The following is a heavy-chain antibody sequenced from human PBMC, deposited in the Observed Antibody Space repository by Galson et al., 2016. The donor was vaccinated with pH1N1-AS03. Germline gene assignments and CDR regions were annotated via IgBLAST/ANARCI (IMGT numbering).Heavy chain of an antibody. CDR3: ARDSRWAFDY. V-gene: IGHV4-4*07. D-gene: IGHD4-23*01. J-gene: IGHJ4*02. Sequence: ETLSLTCTVSGGSISRHNWSWIRQPAGKGLEWIGRIYSSGSSSYNPSLKSRVTMSLDTSKNQLSLKLSSVTAADTAVYYCARDSRWAFDYWGQGTLVTVSS. CDR2: IYSSGSS. CDR1: GGSISRHN.